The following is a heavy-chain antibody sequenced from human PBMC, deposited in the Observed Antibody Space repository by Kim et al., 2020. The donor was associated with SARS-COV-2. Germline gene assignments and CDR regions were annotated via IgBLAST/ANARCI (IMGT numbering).Heavy chain of an antibody. CDR1: GYTFTSYA. CDR3: ARDPGGSSWFMRGDFDY. V-gene: IGHV7-4-1*02. D-gene: IGHD6-13*01. CDR2: INTNTGNP. J-gene: IGHJ4*02. Sequence: ASVKVSCKASGYTFTSYAMNWVRQAPGQGLEWMGWINTNTGNPTYAQGFTGRFVFSLDTSVSTAYLQSSSLKAEDTAVYYCARDPGGSSWFMRGDFDYWGQGTLVTVSS.